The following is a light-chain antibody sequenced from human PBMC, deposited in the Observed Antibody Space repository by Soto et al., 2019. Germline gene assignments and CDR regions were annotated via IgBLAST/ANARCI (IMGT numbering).Light chain of an antibody. Sequence: QSVLTQPPSVSAAPGQKVTISCSGSGSNIGNNYVSWYQHFPGTAPKLLIYDDNKRPSEIPDRFSGSKSGTSASLGITGLQTGDEADYYCATWDGRLSAGVFGGGTQLTVL. J-gene: IGLJ2*01. V-gene: IGLV1-51*01. CDR1: GSNIGNNY. CDR3: ATWDGRLSAGV. CDR2: DDN.